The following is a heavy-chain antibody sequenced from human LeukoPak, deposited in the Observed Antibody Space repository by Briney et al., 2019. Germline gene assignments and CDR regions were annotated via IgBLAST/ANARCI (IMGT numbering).Heavy chain of an antibody. Sequence: GASVKVSCKASGYTFTSYGISWVRQAPGQGLEWMGWISAYNGNTNYAQKLQGRVTMTTDTSTSTAYMELRSLRSDDTAVYYCARDLGPTWVQLWDFDYWGQGTLVTVSS. CDR3: ARDLGPTWVQLWDFDY. J-gene: IGHJ4*02. CDR2: ISAYNGNT. D-gene: IGHD5-18*01. CDR1: GYTFTSYG. V-gene: IGHV1-18*01.